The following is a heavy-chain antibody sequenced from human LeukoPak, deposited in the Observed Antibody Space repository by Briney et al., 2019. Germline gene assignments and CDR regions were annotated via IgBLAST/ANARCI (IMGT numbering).Heavy chain of an antibody. Sequence: GGSLRLSCAASGFTFSSYWMSWVRQAPGKGLEWVANIKQDGSEKYYVDSVKGRFTISRDNAENSLYLQMNSLRAEDTAVYYCAREEMFGYSYVQHFDYWGQGTLVTVSS. D-gene: IGHD5-18*01. CDR3: AREEMFGYSYVQHFDY. J-gene: IGHJ4*02. V-gene: IGHV3-7*01. CDR2: IKQDGSEK. CDR1: GFTFSSYW.